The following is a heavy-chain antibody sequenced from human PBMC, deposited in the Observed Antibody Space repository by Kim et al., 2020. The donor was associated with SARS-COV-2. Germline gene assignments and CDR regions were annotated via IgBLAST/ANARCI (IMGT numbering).Heavy chain of an antibody. D-gene: IGHD1-26*01. V-gene: IGHV3-30*18. Sequence: GGSLRLSCAASGFTFSSYGMHWVRQAPGKGLEWVAVISYDGSNEYYADSVKVRFTISRDNSKNTLYLQMNSLRPEDTAVYYCAKAMGSGSYYWGFYFYGMDVWGQGTTVTVSS. CDR2: ISYDGSNE. CDR3: AKAMGSGSYYWGFYFYGMDV. CDR1: GFTFSSYG. J-gene: IGHJ6*02.